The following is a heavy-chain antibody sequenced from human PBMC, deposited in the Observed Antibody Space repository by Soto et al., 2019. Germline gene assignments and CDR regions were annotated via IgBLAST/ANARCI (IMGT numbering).Heavy chain of an antibody. V-gene: IGHV3-33*01. Sequence: GGSLRLSCAASGFTFSSYGMHWVRQAPGKGLEWVAVIWYDGSNKYYADSVKGRFTISRDNSKNTLHLQMNSLRAEDTAVYYCARSPDLAAADYWGQGTLVTVSS. CDR3: ARSPDLAAADY. CDR2: IWYDGSNK. D-gene: IGHD6-13*01. CDR1: GFTFSSYG. J-gene: IGHJ4*02.